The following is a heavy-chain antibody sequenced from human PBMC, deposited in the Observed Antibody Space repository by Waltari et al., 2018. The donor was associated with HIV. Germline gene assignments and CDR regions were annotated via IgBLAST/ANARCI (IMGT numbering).Heavy chain of an antibody. Sequence: EVQPVDSGGGVVQPGGSMRLSCAASGFTFTSYVMNSVRQAAGKGMEWVSFISSSSSTIYYAGSVKGRFTISRENAKNSLYLQMNSLRAEDTAVYYCARETYYYDSSGPYFDYWGQGTLVTVSS. CDR2: ISSSSSTI. J-gene: IGHJ4*02. CDR1: GFTFTSYV. CDR3: ARETYYYDSSGPYFDY. D-gene: IGHD3-22*01. V-gene: IGHV3-48*01.